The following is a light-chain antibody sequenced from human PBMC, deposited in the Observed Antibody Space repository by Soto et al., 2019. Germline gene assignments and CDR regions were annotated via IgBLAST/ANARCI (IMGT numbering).Light chain of an antibody. CDR2: DAS. V-gene: IGKV3-15*01. CDR1: QSVSNN. Sequence: EIVMTQSPATLSVSPGDRVTLSCRASQSVSNNLAWYQQRPGQAPRLLIFDASTRATGIPARFSGSESGTEITLTISSLQSEDFAVYYCQHYNNWPRTFGQGTKVEVK. J-gene: IGKJ1*01. CDR3: QHYNNWPRT.